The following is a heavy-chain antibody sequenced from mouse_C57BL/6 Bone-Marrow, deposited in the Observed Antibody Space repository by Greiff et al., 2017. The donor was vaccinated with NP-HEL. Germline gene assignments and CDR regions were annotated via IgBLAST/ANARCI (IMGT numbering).Heavy chain of an antibody. Sequence: VQLQQSGPGMVKPSQSLSLTCTVTGYSITSGYDWHWIRHFPGNKLEWMGYISYSGSTNYNPSLKSRISITHDTSKNHFFLKLNSVTTEDTATYYCAREDLLAWFAYWGQGTLVTVSA. CDR2: ISYSGST. CDR3: AREDLLAWFAY. J-gene: IGHJ3*01. V-gene: IGHV3-1*01. D-gene: IGHD1-1*01. CDR1: GYSITSGYD.